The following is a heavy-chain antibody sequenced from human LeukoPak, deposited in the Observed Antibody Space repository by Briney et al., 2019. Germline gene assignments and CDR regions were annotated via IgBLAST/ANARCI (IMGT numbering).Heavy chain of an antibody. V-gene: IGHV3-7*03. CDR2: INPDGSEK. J-gene: IGHJ4*02. Sequence: GGPLRLSCAVSGFTFRTSWMTWVRQAPGRGLERVAIINPDGSEKYYLESLKGRFTVSRDNSRNTLFLQMDSLRVEDTAVYYCAKRNPVYTWNSDVLWGQGSLVTVSS. CDR1: GFTFRTSW. CDR3: AKRNPVYTWNSDVL. D-gene: IGHD1-1*01.